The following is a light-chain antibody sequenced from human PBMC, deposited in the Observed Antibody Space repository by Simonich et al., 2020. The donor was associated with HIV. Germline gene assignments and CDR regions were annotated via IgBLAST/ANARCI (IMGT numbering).Light chain of an antibody. CDR2: WAS. CDR1: QSVLYSSNNKNY. J-gene: IGKJ4*01. Sequence: DIVMTQSPDSLAVSLGERATINCKSSQSVLYSSNNKNYLAWYQQKPGQSPKLLIYWASTRESGVPDRFSGSGSGTDFTLTISSLQAEDVAVYYCQQYYSTPGLTFGGGTKVEIK. V-gene: IGKV4-1*01. CDR3: QQYYSTPGLT.